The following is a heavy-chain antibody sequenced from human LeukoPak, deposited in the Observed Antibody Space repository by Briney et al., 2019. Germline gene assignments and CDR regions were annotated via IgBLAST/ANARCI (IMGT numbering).Heavy chain of an antibody. V-gene: IGHV3-74*01. J-gene: IGHJ6*02. CDR3: ARAGLGYCSSTSCYGYYYGMDV. D-gene: IGHD2-2*01. CDR1: GFTFSSYW. Sequence: QPGGSLRLSCAASGFTFSSYWMHWVRQAPGKGLVWVSRINSDGSSTNYADSVKGRFTISRDNAKNTLYLQMNSLRAEDTAVYYCARAGLGYCSSTSCYGYYYGMDVWGQGTTVTVSS. CDR2: INSDGSST.